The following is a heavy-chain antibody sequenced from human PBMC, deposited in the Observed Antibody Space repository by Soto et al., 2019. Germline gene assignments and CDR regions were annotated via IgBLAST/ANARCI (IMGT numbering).Heavy chain of an antibody. CDR1: GGSFSGYY. D-gene: IGHD3-9*01. CDR2: INHSGST. CDR3: ARGKYFDWLLYSPTFYYYYGMDV. Sequence: SETLSLTCAVYGGSFSGYYWSWIRQPPGKGLEWIGEINHSGSTNYNPSLKSRVTISVDTSKNQFSLKLSSVTAADTAVYYCARGKYFDWLLYSPTFYYYYGMDVWGQGTTVTVSS. V-gene: IGHV4-34*01. J-gene: IGHJ6*02.